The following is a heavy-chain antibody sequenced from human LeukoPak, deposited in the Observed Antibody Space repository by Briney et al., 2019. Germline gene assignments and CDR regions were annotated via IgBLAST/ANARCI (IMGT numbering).Heavy chain of an antibody. J-gene: IGHJ5*01. D-gene: IGHD6-13*01. Sequence: SETLSLTCTVPGGSISSYYWSWIRQPPGKGLEWIGYIYNSRSTNYNPSLKSRVTISVDTSKNQFSLKLSSVTAADTAVYYCTRQKLADGRVNWFDSWGQGTLVTVSS. CDR3: TRQKLADGRVNWFDS. CDR2: IYNSRST. CDR1: GGSISSYY. V-gene: IGHV4-59*08.